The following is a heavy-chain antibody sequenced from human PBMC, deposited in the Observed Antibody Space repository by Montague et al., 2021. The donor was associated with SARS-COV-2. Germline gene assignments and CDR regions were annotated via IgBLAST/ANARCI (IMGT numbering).Heavy chain of an antibody. D-gene: IGHD2-15*01. CDR1: GGSISSYY. CDR3: ARNLVVHYWYGMDV. CDR2: INYSGST. Sequence: SETLSLTCTVAGGSISSYYWSWIRQPPGKGLEWIGYINYSGSTNYNPSXXSRVTISVDTSKNQFSLNLSSVTAADTAVYYCARNLVVHYWYGMDVWGQGTTVTASS. V-gene: IGHV4-59*01. J-gene: IGHJ6*02.